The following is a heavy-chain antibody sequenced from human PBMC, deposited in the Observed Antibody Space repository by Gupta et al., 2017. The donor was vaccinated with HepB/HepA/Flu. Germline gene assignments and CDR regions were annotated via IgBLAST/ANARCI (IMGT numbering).Heavy chain of an antibody. Sequence: EVQLLESGGGLVQPGGSLRLSCAASGFTFSSFAMSWVRQAPGKGLEWVSAISGSGGSTYYADSVKGRFTISRDNSKNTLHLQMNSLRAEDTAVYYCAKGGNWNYAGLIDYWGQGTLVTVSS. CDR2: ISGSGGST. CDR3: AKGGNWNYAGLIDY. CDR1: GFTFSSFA. V-gene: IGHV3-23*01. D-gene: IGHD1-7*01. J-gene: IGHJ4*02.